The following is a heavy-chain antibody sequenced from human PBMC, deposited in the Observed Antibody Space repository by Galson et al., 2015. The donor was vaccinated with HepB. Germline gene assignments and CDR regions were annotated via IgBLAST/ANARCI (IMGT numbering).Heavy chain of an antibody. CDR1: GGSISSSNW. CDR3: ARAQGTTVFWFDP. D-gene: IGHD4-17*01. J-gene: IGHJ5*02. CDR2: IYHSGNT. V-gene: IGHV4-4*02. Sequence: ETLSLTCAVSGGSISSSNWGSWVRQSPGEGLERIGEIYHSGNTHYKPSLQSRVTISVEKYNNQFSLELTSVTAADTAVYYCARAQGTTVFWFDPWGQGTLVTVSS.